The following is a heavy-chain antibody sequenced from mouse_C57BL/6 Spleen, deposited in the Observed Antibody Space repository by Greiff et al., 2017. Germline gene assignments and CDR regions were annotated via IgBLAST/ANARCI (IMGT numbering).Heavy chain of an antibody. CDR3: ASHPHYYGSSYGDFDF. CDR2: FYPGSGSI. V-gene: IGHV1-62-2*01. CDR1: GYTFTEYT. J-gene: IGHJ1*03. Sequence: VQLQQSGAELVKPGASVKLSCKASGYTFTEYTIHWVKQRSGQGLEWIGWFYPGSGSIKYNEQFKDKATLTAAKSSSTVYMELSRFPSDNFAVYFCASHPHYYGSSYGDFDFWGTGTTVTVSS. D-gene: IGHD1-1*01.